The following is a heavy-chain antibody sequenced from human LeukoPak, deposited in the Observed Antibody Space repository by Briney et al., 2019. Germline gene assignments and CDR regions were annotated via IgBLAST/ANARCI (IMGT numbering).Heavy chain of an antibody. CDR3: ARAPASSYYYDSSGYYYSWLDP. V-gene: IGHV4-59*01. CDR1: GGSISSYY. CDR2: IYYSGST. Sequence: PSETLSLTCTVSGGSISSYYWSWIRQPPGKGLEWLGYIYYSGSTNYNPSLKSRVTISVDTSKNQFSLKLSSVTAADTAVYYCARAPASSYYYDSSGYYYSWLDPWGQGTLVTVSS. J-gene: IGHJ5*02. D-gene: IGHD3-22*01.